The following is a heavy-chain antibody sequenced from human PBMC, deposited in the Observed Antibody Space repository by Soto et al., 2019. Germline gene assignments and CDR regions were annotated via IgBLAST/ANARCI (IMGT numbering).Heavy chain of an antibody. V-gene: IGHV4-31*03. CDR3: ARGDLLIPYDSSRRDAFDF. CDR2: IYYSGST. CDR1: GGSISSGGYY. D-gene: IGHD3-22*01. Sequence: SETLSLACTVSGGSISSGGYYWSWIRQHPGKGLEWIGYIYYSGSTYYNPSLKSRVTISVDTSKNQFSLKLSSVTAADTAVYYCARGDLLIPYDSSRRDAFDFRAQGTMDPVSS. J-gene: IGHJ3*01.